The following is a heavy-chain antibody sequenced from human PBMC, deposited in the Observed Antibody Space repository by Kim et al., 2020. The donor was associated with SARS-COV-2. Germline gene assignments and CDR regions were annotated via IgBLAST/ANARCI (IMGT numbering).Heavy chain of an antibody. CDR3: ARGGWSLDF. D-gene: IGHD6-19*01. V-gene: IGHV4-59*13. CDR1: GGSINNFY. Sequence: SETLSLTCTVSGGSINNFYWSWIRQPPGERLEWIGFIYYTGSANYNASLMSRVTMSVDLSKNHFSLDLSSVTAADTAVYYCARGGWSLDFWGRGTLVTVSS. J-gene: IGHJ4*02. CDR2: IYYTGSA.